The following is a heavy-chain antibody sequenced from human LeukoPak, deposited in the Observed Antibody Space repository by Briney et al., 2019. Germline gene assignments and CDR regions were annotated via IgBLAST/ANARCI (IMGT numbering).Heavy chain of an antibody. CDR3: AREGLNMVRGIIPKEAWGWFDP. V-gene: IGHV4-4*07. J-gene: IGHJ5*02. CDR1: GDSISSYY. Sequence: SETLFLTCTVSGDSISSYYWSWIRQPAGKGLEWIGRIYTSGSTNYNPSLKSRVTISLDTSKNQFSLKLSSVTAADTAVYYCAREGLNMVRGIIPKEAWGWFDPWGQGTLVTVSS. D-gene: IGHD3-10*01. CDR2: IYTSGST.